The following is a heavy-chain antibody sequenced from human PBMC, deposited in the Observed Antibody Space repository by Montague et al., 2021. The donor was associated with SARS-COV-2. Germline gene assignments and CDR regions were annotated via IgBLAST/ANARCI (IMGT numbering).Heavy chain of an antibody. V-gene: IGHV6-1*01. CDR1: GDSVSTNSGT. D-gene: IGHD2-15*01. CDR2: TYYRSEWYS. J-gene: IGHJ4*02. CDR3: ARAERGSCGDGNCYQYFFNY. Sequence: CAISGDSVSTNSGTWNWVRLSPSRGLEWLGRTYYRSEWYSDYSVSVKSRISINPDTSKNQFSLQLNSVTPEDTAVYYCARAERGSCGDGNCYQYFFNYWGQGTLVTV.